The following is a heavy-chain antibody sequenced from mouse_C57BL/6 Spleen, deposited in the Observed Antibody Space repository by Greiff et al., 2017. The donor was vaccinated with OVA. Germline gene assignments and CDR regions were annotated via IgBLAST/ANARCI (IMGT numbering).Heavy chain of an antibody. CDR1: GYSITSGYY. Sequence: EVQRVESGPGLVKPSQSLSLTCSVTGYSITSGYYWNWIRQFPGNKLECMGFISYDGSNNYNPSLKNRISITRDTSKNQFFLKLNSVTTEDTATYYCAGNFFDYWGQGTTLTVSS. V-gene: IGHV3-6*01. CDR2: ISYDGSN. D-gene: IGHD2-1*01. CDR3: AGNFFDY. J-gene: IGHJ2*01.